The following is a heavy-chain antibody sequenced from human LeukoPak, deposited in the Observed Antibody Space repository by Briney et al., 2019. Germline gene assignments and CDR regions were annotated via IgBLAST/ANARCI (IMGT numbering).Heavy chain of an antibody. V-gene: IGHV4-4*07. J-gene: IGHJ4*02. D-gene: IGHD3-22*01. Sequence: SETLSLTCTVSGGSISSYYWSWIRQPAGKGLEWIGRIYTSGSTNYNPSLKSRVTMSVDTSKNQFSLKLSSVTAADTAVYYCARQPSYYYDSSGYYSAYYFDYWGQGTLVTVSS. CDR2: IYTSGST. CDR1: GGSISSYY. CDR3: ARQPSYYYDSSGYYSAYYFDY.